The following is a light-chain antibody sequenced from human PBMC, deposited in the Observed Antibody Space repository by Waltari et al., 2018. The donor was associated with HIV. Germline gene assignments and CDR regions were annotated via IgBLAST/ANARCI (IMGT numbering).Light chain of an antibody. Sequence: QSVLTQPPSVSAAPGQKVTISCPGSSSNIANNYVSWYQRLPGTAPKLLIVDTIKRPSGIPDRFSGSKSGTSATLGITGLQTGDEADYYCGTWDSSLSVVVFGGGTKLTVL. CDR1: SSNIANNY. CDR2: DTI. J-gene: IGLJ2*01. V-gene: IGLV1-51*01. CDR3: GTWDSSLSVVV.